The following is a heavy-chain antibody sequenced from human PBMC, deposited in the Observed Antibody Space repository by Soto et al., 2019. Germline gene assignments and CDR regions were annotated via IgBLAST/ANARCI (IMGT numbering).Heavy chain of an antibody. CDR3: AKSGYSIYKGSFGGGFDY. CDR1: GFTFSSYA. Sequence: GGSLRLSCAASGFTFSSYAMHWVRQAPGKGLEWVAVISYDGSNKYYADSVKGRFTISRDNSKNTLYLQMNSLRAEDTAVYYCAKSGYSIYKGSFGGGFDYWGQGTLVTVSS. CDR2: ISYDGSNK. V-gene: IGHV3-30-3*02. D-gene: IGHD6-13*01. J-gene: IGHJ4*02.